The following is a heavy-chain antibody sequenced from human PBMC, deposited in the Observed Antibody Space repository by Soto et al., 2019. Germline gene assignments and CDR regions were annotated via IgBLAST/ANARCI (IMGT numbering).Heavy chain of an antibody. CDR3: ARDPYVVGATRNYYYGMDV. J-gene: IGHJ6*02. V-gene: IGHV4-59*01. Sequence: PSETLSLTCPVSGGSISSYYWSWIRQPPGKGLEWIGYIYYTGSTNYNPSLKSRVTISVDTSENQFSLKLSSVTAADTAVYYCARDPYVVGATRNYYYGMDVWGQGTTVTVSS. CDR1: GGSISSYY. CDR2: IYYTGST. D-gene: IGHD1-26*01.